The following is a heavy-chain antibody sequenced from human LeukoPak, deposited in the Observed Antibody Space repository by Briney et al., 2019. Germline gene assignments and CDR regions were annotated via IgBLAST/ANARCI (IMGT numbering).Heavy chain of an antibody. CDR1: GGSISSYY. CDR3: AREPYGSGSYSPDDY. J-gene: IGHJ4*02. V-gene: IGHV4-4*07. D-gene: IGHD3-10*01. CDR2: IYTSGST. Sequence: SETLSLTCTVSGGSISSYYWSWIRQPAGKGLEWIGRIYTSGSTNYNPSLKSRVTMSVDTSKNQFSLKLSSVTAADTAVYYCAREPYGSGSYSPDDYWGQGTLVTVSS.